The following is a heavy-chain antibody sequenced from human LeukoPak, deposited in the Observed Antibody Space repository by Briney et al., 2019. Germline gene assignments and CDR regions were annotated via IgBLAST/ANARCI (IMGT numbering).Heavy chain of an antibody. CDR2: ISWNGVNT. J-gene: IGHJ6*02. CDR3: AKDFSGENGMDV. D-gene: IGHD3-10*01. CDR1: GFSFDDYA. Sequence: GGSLRLSCAASGFSFDDYAMFWVRQGPGKGLEWVSGISWNGVNTAYADSVKGRFTISGDNAKNSLYLQMNSLRPEDTALYYCAKDFSGENGMDVWGQGTTVTVSS. V-gene: IGHV3-9*01.